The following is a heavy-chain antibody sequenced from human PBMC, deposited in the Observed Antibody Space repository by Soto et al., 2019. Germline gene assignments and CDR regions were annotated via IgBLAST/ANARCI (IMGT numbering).Heavy chain of an antibody. Sequence: QITLKESGPTLVKPTQTLTLTCTFSGFSLSTSGVGVGWIRQPPGKALEWLALIYWDDDKRYSPSLESRLTITKDTSKNQVVLRMTNMDPVDTATYYCAHRLFKCSSNSCYADDHFDYWGQGTLVTVSS. CDR3: AHRLFKCSSNSCYADDHFDY. CDR2: IYWDDDK. J-gene: IGHJ4*02. CDR1: GFSLSTSGVG. D-gene: IGHD2-2*01. V-gene: IGHV2-5*02.